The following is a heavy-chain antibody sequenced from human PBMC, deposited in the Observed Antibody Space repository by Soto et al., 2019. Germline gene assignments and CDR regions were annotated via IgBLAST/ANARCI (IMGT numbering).Heavy chain of an antibody. V-gene: IGHV4-59*01. CDR2: IYYSGST. Sequence: SETLSLTCTVSGDSISNYYLSWIRLPPGKGLEWIGYIYYSGSTSYNPSLQSRVTISVDTSKNQFSLKLTSVTAADTAMYYCARQKAFFDAFDMWGRGTLVTVSS. CDR3: ARQKAFFDAFDM. J-gene: IGHJ3*02. CDR1: GDSISNYY.